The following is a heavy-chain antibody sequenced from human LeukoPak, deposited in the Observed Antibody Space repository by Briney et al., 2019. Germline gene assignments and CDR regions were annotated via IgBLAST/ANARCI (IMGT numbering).Heavy chain of an antibody. CDR1: GYSISSSNW. CDR3: ARNMGDGSGIIDY. V-gene: IGHV4-28*05. Sequence: SETLSLTCAVAGYSISSSNWWGWIRQPPGKGLEWFGYIYYSRSIYYNPSLKSRVTMSVDTSKNQFSLKLSSVTAVDTAVYYCARNMGDGSGIIDYWGQGTLVTVSS. CDR2: IYYSRSI. J-gene: IGHJ4*02. D-gene: IGHD3-10*01.